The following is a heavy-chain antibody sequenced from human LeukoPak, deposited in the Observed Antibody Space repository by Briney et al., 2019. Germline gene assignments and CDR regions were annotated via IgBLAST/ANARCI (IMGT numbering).Heavy chain of an antibody. D-gene: IGHD2-15*01. CDR3: ARGTYCSGGSCQTYFDY. Sequence: SVKVSCKASGGTFSSYAISWVRQAPGQGLEWMGGIIPIFGTANYAQKFQGRVTITADKSTSTAYMELSRLRSDDTAVYYCARGTYCSGGSCQTYFDYWGQGALATVSS. CDR1: GGTFSSYA. V-gene: IGHV1-69*06. J-gene: IGHJ4*02. CDR2: IIPIFGTA.